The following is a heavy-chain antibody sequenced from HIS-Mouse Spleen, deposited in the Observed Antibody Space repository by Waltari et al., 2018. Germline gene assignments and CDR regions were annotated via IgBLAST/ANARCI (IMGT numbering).Heavy chain of an antibody. CDR3: ARIGSHRRGYSYGYWFDP. J-gene: IGHJ5*02. CDR2: MNPNSGNT. Sequence: QVQLVQSGAEVKKPGASVKVSCKASGYTFTSYDINWVRQATGHGLEWMGGMNPNSGNTGYAQKFQGRVTMTRNTSISTAYMELSSLRSEDTAVYYCARIGSHRRGYSYGYWFDPWGQGTLVTVSS. D-gene: IGHD5-18*01. CDR1: GYTFTSYD. V-gene: IGHV1-8*01.